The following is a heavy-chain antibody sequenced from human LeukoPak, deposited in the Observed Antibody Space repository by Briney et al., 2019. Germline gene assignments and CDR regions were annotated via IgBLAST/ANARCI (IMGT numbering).Heavy chain of an antibody. J-gene: IGHJ4*02. CDR2: IRSKVYGGTP. CDR3: TRDQTPYY. Sequence: GGSLRLSCAASGITFSGSGMSWVRQAPGKGLEWVGFIRSKVYGGTPEYAASVKGRFTISRDDSKGIAYLQMNSLKTEDTAVYYCTRDQTPYYWGQGTLVTVSP. V-gene: IGHV3-49*04. CDR1: GITFSGSG.